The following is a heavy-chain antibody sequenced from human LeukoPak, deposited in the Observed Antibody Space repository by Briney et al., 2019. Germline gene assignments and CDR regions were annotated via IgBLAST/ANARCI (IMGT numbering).Heavy chain of an antibody. CDR3: AKGGVGVAGESRNWFDL. CDR1: GFTFSSYA. V-gene: IGHV3-23*01. Sequence: GGSLRLSCAASGFTFSSYAMSWVRQAPGKGLEWVSAISGSGGSTYYADSVKGRFTISRDNSKNTLYLQMNSLRAEDTAVYYCAKGGVGVAGESRNWFDLWGQGTLVTVSS. J-gene: IGHJ5*02. CDR2: ISGSGGST. D-gene: IGHD6-19*01.